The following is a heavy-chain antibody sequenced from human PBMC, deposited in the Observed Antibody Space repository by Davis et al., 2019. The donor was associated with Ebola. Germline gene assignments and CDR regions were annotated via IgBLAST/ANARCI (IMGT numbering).Heavy chain of an antibody. CDR2: INSDGSST. CDR1: GFTFSSNA. D-gene: IGHD3-16*01. V-gene: IGHV3-74*01. Sequence: GESLKISCATSGFTFSSNAMSWVRQAPGKGLVWVSRINSDGSSTSYADSVKGRFTISRDNAKNTLYLQMNSLRAEDTAVYYCARDTWGAEVWGQGTLVTVSS. J-gene: IGHJ4*02. CDR3: ARDTWGAEV.